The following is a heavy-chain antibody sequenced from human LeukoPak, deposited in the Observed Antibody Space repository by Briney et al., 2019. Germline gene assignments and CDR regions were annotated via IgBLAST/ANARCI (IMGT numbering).Heavy chain of an antibody. Sequence: GGSLRLSCAASGFTFSSYALSWVRQAPGKGLEWVSGLSGSGGSTSYTDSVKGRFTISRDNSKNTLYLQMNSLRAEDTAVYYCAKGKAVADNFDYWGQGTLVTVSS. CDR1: GFTFSSYA. CDR3: AKGKAVADNFDY. J-gene: IGHJ4*02. V-gene: IGHV3-23*01. CDR2: LSGSGGST. D-gene: IGHD6-19*01.